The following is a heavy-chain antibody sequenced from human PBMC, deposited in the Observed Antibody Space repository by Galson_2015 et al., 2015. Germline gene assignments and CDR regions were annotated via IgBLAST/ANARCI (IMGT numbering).Heavy chain of an antibody. V-gene: IGHV4-30-4*01. Sequence: WIRQPPGKGLEWIGYIYYSGSTYYNPSLKSRVTISVDTSKNQFSLKLSSVTAADTAVYYCARECPGYSYGPGGWYFDLWGRGTLVTVSS. CDR3: ARECPGYSYGPGGWYFDL. J-gene: IGHJ2*01. CDR2: IYYSGST. D-gene: IGHD5-18*01.